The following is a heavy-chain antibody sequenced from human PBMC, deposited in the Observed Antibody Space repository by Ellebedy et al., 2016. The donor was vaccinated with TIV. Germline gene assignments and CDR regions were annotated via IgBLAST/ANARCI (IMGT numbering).Heavy chain of an antibody. D-gene: IGHD5-12*01. CDR1: GFTFSHAW. V-gene: IGHV3-74*01. J-gene: IGHJ4*02. Sequence: PGGSLRLSCAASGFTFSHAWMSWVRQAPGKGLVWVSRINSDGSSKGYADSVKGRFTISRDNAKNTLYLQMNSLRAEDTAVYYCAREQVGYSGYDPLDHWGQGTLVTVSS. CDR2: INSDGSSK. CDR3: AREQVGYSGYDPLDH.